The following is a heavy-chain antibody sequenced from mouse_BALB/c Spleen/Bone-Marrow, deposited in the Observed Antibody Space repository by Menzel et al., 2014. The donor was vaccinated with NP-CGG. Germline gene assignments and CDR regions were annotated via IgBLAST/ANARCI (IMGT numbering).Heavy chain of an antibody. CDR1: GYAFTNYW. J-gene: IGHJ3*01. D-gene: IGHD2-3*01. V-gene: IGHV1-54*01. CDR3: ARDGSWSPY. CDR2: INPGSGGA. Sequence: VQLVESGAELVRPGTSVKVSCKASGYAFTNYWIEWVKQRPGQGLEWIGVINPGSGGAKYNEKFKAKVTLTADKSSSTAYMRLSSLTSDDSAVYFCARDGSWSPYWGQGTPVTVSA.